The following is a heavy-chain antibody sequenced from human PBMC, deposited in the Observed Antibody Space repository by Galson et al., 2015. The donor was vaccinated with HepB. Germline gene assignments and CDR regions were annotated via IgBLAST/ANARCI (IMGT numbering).Heavy chain of an antibody. CDR3: ARDQGYCSGVKYYLYYFDY. CDR2: ICSSNSYI. CDR1: GFTFSSYS. J-gene: IGHJ4*02. V-gene: IGHV3-21*06. D-gene: IGHD2-15*01. Sequence: SLRLSCAASGFTFSSYSMNWVRQAPGKGLEWVSSICSSNSYIYYTDSVKGRFTISGDNAKNSLFLEMSSLRAEDTAVYYCARDQGYCSGVKYYLYYFDYWGQGTPVTVSS.